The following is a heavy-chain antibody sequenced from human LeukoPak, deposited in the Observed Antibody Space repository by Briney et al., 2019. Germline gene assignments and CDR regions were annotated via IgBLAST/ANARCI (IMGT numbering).Heavy chain of an antibody. CDR3: ASELRDCSGGSCYYPRGFDP. V-gene: IGHV4-59*01. J-gene: IGHJ5*02. CDR2: IYYSGST. D-gene: IGHD2-15*01. Sequence: SETLSLTCTVSGGSISSYYWSWIRQPPGKGLEWIGYIYYSGSTNYNPSLKSRVIISVDTSKNQFSLKLSSVTAADTAVYYCASELRDCSGGSCYYPRGFDPWGQGTLVTVSS. CDR1: GGSISSYY.